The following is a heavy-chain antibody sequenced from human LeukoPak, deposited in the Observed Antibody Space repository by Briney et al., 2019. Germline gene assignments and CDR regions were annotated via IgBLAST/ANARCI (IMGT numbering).Heavy chain of an antibody. D-gene: IGHD6-19*01. CDR2: IHYSGST. CDR1: GGSISSYY. CDR3: ARSSSGWYEDY. V-gene: IGHV4-59*08. J-gene: IGHJ4*02. Sequence: SETLSLTCTVSGGSISSYYWSWIRQPPGKGLEWIGYIHYSGSTNYNPSLKSRLTISVDTSKNQFSLKLSSVTAADTAVYYCARSSSGWYEDYWGQGTLVTVSS.